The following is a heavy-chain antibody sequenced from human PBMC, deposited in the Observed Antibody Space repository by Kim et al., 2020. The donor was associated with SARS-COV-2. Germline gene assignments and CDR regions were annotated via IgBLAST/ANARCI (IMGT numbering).Heavy chain of an antibody. Sequence: SLKSRVTMSVDTSKNQFSLKLSSVTAADTAVYYCARVSWITGADTAFDYWGQGTLVTVSS. CDR3: ARVSWITGADTAFDY. J-gene: IGHJ4*02. V-gene: IGHV4-4*07. D-gene: IGHD1-20*01.